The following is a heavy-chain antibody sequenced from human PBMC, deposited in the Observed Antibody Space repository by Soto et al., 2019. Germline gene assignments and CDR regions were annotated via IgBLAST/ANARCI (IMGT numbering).Heavy chain of an antibody. V-gene: IGHV6-1*01. J-gene: IGHJ5*02. D-gene: IGHD2-2*01. Sequence: SQTLSLTCAISGDSVSSNSAAWNWIRQSPSRGLEWLGRTYYRSKWYNDYAVSVKSRITINPDTSKNQFSLQLNSVTPEDTAVYYCAGVVTAATALYNWFDPWGQGTLVTVSS. CDR1: GDSVSSNSAA. CDR3: AGVVTAATALYNWFDP. CDR2: TYYRSKWYN.